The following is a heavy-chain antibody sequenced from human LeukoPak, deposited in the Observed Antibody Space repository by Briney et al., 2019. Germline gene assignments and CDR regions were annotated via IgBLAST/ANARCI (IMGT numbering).Heavy chain of an antibody. CDR2: MNPNSGNT. CDR3: ARDPYDSSGYSWFDP. V-gene: IGHV1-8*02. J-gene: IGHJ5*02. D-gene: IGHD3-22*01. CDR1: GYTFTGYY. Sequence: ASVKVPCKASGYTFTGYYMHWVRQVPGQGLERMGWMNPNSGNTGYAQKFQGRVTMTRNTSISTAYMELSSLRSEDTAVYYCARDPYDSSGYSWFDPWGQGTLVTVSS.